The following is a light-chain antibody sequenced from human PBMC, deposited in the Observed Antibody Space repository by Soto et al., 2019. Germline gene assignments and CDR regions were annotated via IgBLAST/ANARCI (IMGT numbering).Light chain of an antibody. CDR1: QGISSY. J-gene: IGKJ5*01. CDR2: AAS. Sequence: DIQMTQSPSSLSXXXXXXXXXXXWASQGISSYLAWYQQKPGKVPDLLIYAASTLQSGVPSRFSGSGSGTDFTLTISSLQPEDVATYYCQKYDTAPLTFGQGTRLEI. V-gene: IGKV1-27*01. CDR3: QKYDTAPLT.